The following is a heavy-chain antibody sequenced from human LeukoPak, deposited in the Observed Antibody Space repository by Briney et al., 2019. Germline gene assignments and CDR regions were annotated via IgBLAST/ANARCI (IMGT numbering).Heavy chain of an antibody. V-gene: IGHV4-59*01. CDR2: IYYSGST. J-gene: IGHJ4*02. CDR1: GGSISSYY. Sequence: SETLSLTCTVSGGSISSYYWSWLRQPPGKGLEWLGYIYYSGSTNYNPSLKSRVTISVDTSKNQFSLKLSSVTAADTAVYYCARGYCSGGSCYWDYWGQGTLVTVSS. D-gene: IGHD2-15*01. CDR3: ARGYCSGGSCYWDY.